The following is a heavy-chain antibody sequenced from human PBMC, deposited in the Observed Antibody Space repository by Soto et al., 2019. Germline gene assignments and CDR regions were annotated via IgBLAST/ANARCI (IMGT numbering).Heavy chain of an antibody. CDR2: IYYDGNT. J-gene: IGHJ4*02. D-gene: IGHD2-8*01. CDR1: GGSITSNSHY. V-gene: IGHV4-39*01. Sequence: SETLSLTCIVSGGSITSNSHYWGWIRPPPGKGLESIGNIYYDGNTYYNPSLKSRVTISLDTSKNQFSLRLNSVTAADTAVYYCARSSIVPRLLMYPFDYWGQGTLVTVS. CDR3: ARSSIVPRLLMYPFDY.